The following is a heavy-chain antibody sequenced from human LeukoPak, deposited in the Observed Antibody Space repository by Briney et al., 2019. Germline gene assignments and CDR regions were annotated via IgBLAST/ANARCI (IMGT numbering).Heavy chain of an antibody. Sequence: GGSLRLSCAASGFTFSSYSMNWVRQAPGKGLEWVSSISSSSSYIYYADSVKGRFTISRDNAKNSLYLQMNSLRAEDTAVYYCARDVPMTTVTTRDDYYYYYGMDVWGQGTTVTVSS. V-gene: IGHV3-21*04. CDR2: ISSSSSYI. CDR1: GFTFSSYS. CDR3: ARDVPMTTVTTRDDYYYYYGMDV. D-gene: IGHD4-17*01. J-gene: IGHJ6*02.